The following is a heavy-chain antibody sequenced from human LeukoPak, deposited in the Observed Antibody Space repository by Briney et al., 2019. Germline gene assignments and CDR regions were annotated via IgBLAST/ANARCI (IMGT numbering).Heavy chain of an antibody. Sequence: GGSLRLSCAGSGFTFSWYWMYWVRQAPGKGLVWVSRINSGGTSTSYSDSVKGRVTISTDNAKNTLYLQMNSLRGEDTAVYYCARGAWVRGDAIYFGSWGQGTLVTVSS. V-gene: IGHV3-74*01. CDR2: INSGGTST. D-gene: IGHD3-10*01. CDR3: ARGAWVRGDAIYFGS. J-gene: IGHJ4*02. CDR1: GFTFSWYW.